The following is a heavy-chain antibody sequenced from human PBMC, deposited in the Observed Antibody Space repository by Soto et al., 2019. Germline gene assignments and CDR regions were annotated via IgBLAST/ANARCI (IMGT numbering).Heavy chain of an antibody. CDR3: ARSLRNSGWYRYYYMDV. D-gene: IGHD6-19*01. CDR2: IYYSGST. V-gene: IGHV4-59*08. J-gene: IGHJ6*03. CDR1: GGSISSYY. Sequence: SETLSLTCTVSGGSISSYYWSWIRQPPGKGQEWIGYIYYSGSTNYNPSLKSRVTISVDTSKNQFSLKLSSVTAADTAVYYCARSLRNSGWYRYYYMDVWGKGTTVTVSS.